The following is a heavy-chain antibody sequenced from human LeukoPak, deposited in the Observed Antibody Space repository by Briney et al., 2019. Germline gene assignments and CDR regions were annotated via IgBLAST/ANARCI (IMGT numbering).Heavy chain of an antibody. CDR1: GFTFSSYG. J-gene: IGHJ4*02. Sequence: GGSLRLSCAASGFTFSSYGMSWVRQAPGKGLEWVLAISGSGGSTYYADSVKGRFTISRDNSKNTLYLQMNSLRAEDTAVYYSAKVLKVIDYWGQGTLVTVSS. CDR3: AKVLKVIDY. D-gene: IGHD3-9*01. V-gene: IGHV3-23*01. CDR2: ISGSGGST.